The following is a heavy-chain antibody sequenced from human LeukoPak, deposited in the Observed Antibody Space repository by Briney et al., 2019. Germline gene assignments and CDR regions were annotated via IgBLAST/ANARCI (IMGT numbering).Heavy chain of an antibody. CDR1: GGSITAYY. Sequence: SETLSLTCTVPGGSITAYYWSWIRQSPGKGLEWIGYIYYTGNTNYNPSLESRVAISLDKSKTQFSLKLSSVTAADSAVYYCARGGTQLYYDWGQGILVTVSS. V-gene: IGHV4-59*01. J-gene: IGHJ1*01. CDR2: IYYTGNT. D-gene: IGHD3-10*01. CDR3: ARGGTQLYYD.